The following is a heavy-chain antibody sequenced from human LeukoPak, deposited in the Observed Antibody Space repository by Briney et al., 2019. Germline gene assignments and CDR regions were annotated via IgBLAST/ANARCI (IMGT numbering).Heavy chain of an antibody. J-gene: IGHJ4*02. V-gene: IGHV3-23*01. CDR2: FSGSGGTT. Sequence: RGSLRLSCVVSGFTFSSYAMSWVRQAPGKGLEWVSSFSGSGGTTYYADSVKGRFTISRDNSKNTLYLQMNSLRAEDTAVYYCAKGRVSSNGWTFNDYWGQGTLVTVSS. CDR3: AKGRVSSNGWTFNDY. CDR1: GFTFSSYA. D-gene: IGHD3-22*01.